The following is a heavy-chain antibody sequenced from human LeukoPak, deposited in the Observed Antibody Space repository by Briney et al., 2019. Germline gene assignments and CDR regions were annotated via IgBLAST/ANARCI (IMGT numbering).Heavy chain of an antibody. CDR2: VSFDGSNK. J-gene: IGHJ3*02. CDR3: ARDRCSGGSCYSFVFDI. CDR1: GFIFSSYA. V-gene: IGHV3-30*04. Sequence: GGALRLSCAASGFIFSSYAMHWVRQAPGKGLEGVAVVSFDGSNKQYAESVKGRFTISRDNSKNTLHLQMNSLRAEDTAVYFCARDRCSGGSCYSFVFDIWGQGTMVPVSS. D-gene: IGHD2-15*01.